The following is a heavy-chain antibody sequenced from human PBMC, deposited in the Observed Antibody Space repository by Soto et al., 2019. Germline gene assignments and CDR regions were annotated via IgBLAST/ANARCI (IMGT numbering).Heavy chain of an antibody. V-gene: IGHV2-26*01. CDR1: GFSLTTGKMG. Sequence: PTLVNPTETLTLTCTVSGFSLTTGKMGVSWIRQPPGKALEWLAHIFSDNERSYSTSLQGRLTISKDTSGSQVVLSMTNVDPVDTATYYCARMNVDSYQFYYAMDVWGQGTTVTVSS. CDR2: IFSDNER. J-gene: IGHJ6*02. D-gene: IGHD4-17*01. CDR3: ARMNVDSYQFYYAMDV.